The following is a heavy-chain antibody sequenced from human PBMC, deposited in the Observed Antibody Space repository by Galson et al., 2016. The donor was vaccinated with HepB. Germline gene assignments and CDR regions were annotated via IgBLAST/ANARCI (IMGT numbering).Heavy chain of an antibody. CDR3: AKDQRYMESSGWYDFDF. Sequence: SLRLSCAASGFTFSSFAMSWVRQAPGKGLEWVAAISGSASRIYSAGSVKGRFTISRDNSKNTLYLLMNSLRAEDTAIYYCAKDQRYMESSGWYDFDFWGQGTLVIVAS. CDR1: GFTFSSFA. CDR2: ISGSASRI. V-gene: IGHV3-23*01. D-gene: IGHD6-19*01. J-gene: IGHJ4*02.